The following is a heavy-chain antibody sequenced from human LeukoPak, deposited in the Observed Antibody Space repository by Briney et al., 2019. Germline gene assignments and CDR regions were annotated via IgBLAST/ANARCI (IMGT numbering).Heavy chain of an antibody. Sequence: SETLSLTCAVSGGSIRGYYWSWVRQSPGKGLEWIGDINQNAGTDYNPSLKGRVTMSIDSSKNQISLNVTAATAADTAIYYCARGRTRLSWLDPWGQGTLVTVSS. CDR3: ARGRTRLSWLDP. J-gene: IGHJ5*02. D-gene: IGHD6-6*01. CDR1: GGSIRGYY. V-gene: IGHV4-34*01. CDR2: INQNAGT.